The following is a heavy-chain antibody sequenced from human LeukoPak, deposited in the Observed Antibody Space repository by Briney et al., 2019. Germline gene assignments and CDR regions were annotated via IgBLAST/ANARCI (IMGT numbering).Heavy chain of an antibody. V-gene: IGHV3-30*03. CDR2: MSYDGSNK. J-gene: IGHJ4*02. CDR1: GFTFSSFG. D-gene: IGHD5-12*01. CDR3: ARGGWDGYDPFDY. Sequence: GGSLRLSCAASGFTFSSFGMHWVRQAPGKGLEWVAVMSYDGSNKYYADSVKGRFTISRDNSKNTLYLQMNSLRVEDTAVYYCARGGWDGYDPFDYWGQGTLVTVSS.